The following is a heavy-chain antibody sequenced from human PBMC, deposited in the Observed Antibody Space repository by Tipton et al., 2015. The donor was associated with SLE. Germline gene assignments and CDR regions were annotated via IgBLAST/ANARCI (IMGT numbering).Heavy chain of an antibody. CDR2: IYYSGST. J-gene: IGHJ6*03. CDR3: ARDLTIFGYFFMYV. V-gene: IGHV4-39*02. D-gene: IGHD3-3*01. CDR1: GGSISSSSCY. Sequence: TLSLTCTVSGGSISSSSCYWGWIRPPPGKGREWFGSIYYSGSTNYNPSLQVRVTISTYTSKNQFSLKLSSVTAAGTAVYYCARDLTIFGYFFMYVWGKGTTVTVSS.